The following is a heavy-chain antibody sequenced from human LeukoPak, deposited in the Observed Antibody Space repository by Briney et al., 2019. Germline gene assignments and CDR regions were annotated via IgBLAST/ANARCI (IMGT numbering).Heavy chain of an antibody. J-gene: IGHJ6*02. CDR1: GFTFSSYG. CDR2: ICYDGCNK. D-gene: IGHD3-16*02. CDR3: ARPSRSRDFYYYHMDV. Sequence: GGSLRLSCAASGFTFSSYGMHGVGQAPGKGLDWVAVICYDGCNKYYADRVSGRVTISRDNSKNTLYLQMSRLRAEETAVYYCARPSRSRDFYYYHMDVWGQGTTVTVSS. V-gene: IGHV3-33*01.